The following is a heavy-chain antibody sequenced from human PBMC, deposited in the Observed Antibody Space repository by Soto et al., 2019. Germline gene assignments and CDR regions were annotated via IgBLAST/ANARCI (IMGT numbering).Heavy chain of an antibody. Sequence: QVHLVQSGAEVKKPGASVKVSCKGSGYAFTTYGITWVRQAPGQGLEWMGWVSAHNGNTNYAQKLQGRVTVTRDTSTSAAYMELRSLRSDDTAVYYCARGRYGDYWGQGALVTVSS. CDR1: GYAFTTYG. V-gene: IGHV1-18*01. J-gene: IGHJ4*02. CDR3: ARGRYGDY. D-gene: IGHD1-1*01. CDR2: VSAHNGNT.